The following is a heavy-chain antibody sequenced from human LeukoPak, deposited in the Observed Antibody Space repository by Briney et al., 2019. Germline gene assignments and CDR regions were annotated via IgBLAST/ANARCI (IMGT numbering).Heavy chain of an antibody. V-gene: IGHV4-39*07. CDR1: GGSISSSSYY. J-gene: IGHJ4*02. D-gene: IGHD5-18*01. CDR3: ARIQLWSSPEYYFDY. Sequence: SETLSLTCTVSGGSISSSSYYWSWIRQPPGKGLEWIGEINHSGSTNYNPSLKSRVTISVDTSKNQFSLKLSSVTAADTAVYYCARIQLWSSPEYYFDYWGQGTLVTVSS. CDR2: INHSGST.